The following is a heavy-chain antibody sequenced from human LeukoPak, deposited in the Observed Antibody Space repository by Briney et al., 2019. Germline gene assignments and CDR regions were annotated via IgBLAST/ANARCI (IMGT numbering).Heavy chain of an antibody. CDR3: AREARRGSSSRTDY. CDR2: ISAYNGNT. Sequence: ASVNVSCKASGYTFTSYGISWVRQAPGQGLEWMGWISAYNGNTNYAQKLQGRVTMTTDTSTSTAYMELRSLRSDDTAVYYCAREARRGSSSRTDYWGQGTLVTVSS. V-gene: IGHV1-18*01. CDR1: GYTFTSYG. D-gene: IGHD6-6*01. J-gene: IGHJ4*02.